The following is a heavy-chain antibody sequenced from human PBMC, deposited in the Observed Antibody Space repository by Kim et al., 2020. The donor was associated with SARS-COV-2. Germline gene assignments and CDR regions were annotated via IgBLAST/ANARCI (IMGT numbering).Heavy chain of an antibody. CDR3: ARFRGYSYGFDY. D-gene: IGHD5-18*01. Sequence: NYNPSLKSRVTISVDTSKNQFSLKLSSVTAADTAVYYCARFRGYSYGFDYWGQGTLVTVSS. J-gene: IGHJ4*02. V-gene: IGHV4-59*01.